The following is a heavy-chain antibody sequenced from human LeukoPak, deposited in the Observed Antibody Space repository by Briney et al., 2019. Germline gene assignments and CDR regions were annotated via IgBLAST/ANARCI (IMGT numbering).Heavy chain of an antibody. CDR1: GYTFTGYC. D-gene: IGHD6-19*01. Sequence: ASVKVSCKASGYTFTGYCMHWVRQAPGQGLEWMGWINPNSGGTNYAQKFQGRVTMTRDTSISTAYMELSRLRSDDTAVYYCARVRGGFYSSGWEVGFDYWGQGTLVTVSS. V-gene: IGHV1-2*02. J-gene: IGHJ4*02. CDR3: ARVRGGFYSSGWEVGFDY. CDR2: INPNSGGT.